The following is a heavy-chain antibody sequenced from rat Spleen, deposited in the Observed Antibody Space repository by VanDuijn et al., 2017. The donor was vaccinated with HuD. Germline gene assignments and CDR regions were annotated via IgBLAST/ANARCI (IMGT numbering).Heavy chain of an antibody. CDR2: ISTGGGST. CDR1: GFTFSDYN. V-gene: IGHV5-25*01. J-gene: IGHJ2*01. D-gene: IGHD1-9*01. CDR3: ARPTTGIPFNY. Sequence: EVQLVESDGGLVQPGGSLKLSCAASGFTFSDYNMAWVRQAPTKGLEWVAYISTGGGSTYYRDSVKGRFIISRDNAKSTLYLQLDSLRSEDTAVYYCARPTTGIPFNYWGQGVMVTVSS.